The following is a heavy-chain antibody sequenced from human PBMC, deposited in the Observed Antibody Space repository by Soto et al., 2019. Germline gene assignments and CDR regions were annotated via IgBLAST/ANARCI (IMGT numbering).Heavy chain of an antibody. V-gene: IGHV4-59*12. Sequence: SETLSLTCSVSGVSITSYYWTWIRHSPGKGLEWTGYVYHTGNTYYNPSLKSRVTISLDTSKNQVSLRLGPVTAADTAVYYCARVEGSSYYFRHDCWGRGTLVTVSS. J-gene: IGHJ4*02. CDR1: GVSITSYY. CDR2: VYHTGNT. D-gene: IGHD1-26*01. CDR3: ARVEGSSYYFRHDC.